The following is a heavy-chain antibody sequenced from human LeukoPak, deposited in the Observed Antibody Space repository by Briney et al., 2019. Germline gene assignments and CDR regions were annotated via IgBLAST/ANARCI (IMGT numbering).Heavy chain of an antibody. Sequence: SETLSLTWTVSGGSISSGDYYWSWIRQPPGKGLEWIGYIYYSGSTYYNPSLKSRVTISVDTSKNQFSLKLSSVTAADTAVYYCASYTHCSGGSCYLRGFDYWGQGTLVTVSS. J-gene: IGHJ4*02. V-gene: IGHV4-30-4*01. CDR1: GGSISSGDYY. CDR3: ASYTHCSGGSCYLRGFDY. D-gene: IGHD2-15*01. CDR2: IYYSGST.